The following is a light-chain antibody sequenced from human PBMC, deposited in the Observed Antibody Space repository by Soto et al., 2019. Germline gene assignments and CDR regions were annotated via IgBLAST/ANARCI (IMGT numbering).Light chain of an antibody. CDR2: DAS. CDR3: QQYNSYLWT. Sequence: DIPMTQSPSTLSASVGDRVTITCRASQSISSWLAWYQQKPGKAPKLLIYDASSLESGVPSKFSGSGSGTEFTLTISSLQPVDFAAYYCQQYNSYLWTFGQGTKVEIK. V-gene: IGKV1-5*01. J-gene: IGKJ1*01. CDR1: QSISSW.